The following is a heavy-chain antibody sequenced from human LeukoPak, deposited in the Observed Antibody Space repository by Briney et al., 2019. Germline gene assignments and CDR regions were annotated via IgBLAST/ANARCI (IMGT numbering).Heavy chain of an antibody. V-gene: IGHV3-20*04. D-gene: IGHD2-15*01. CDR3: ARESYSAGFDY. CDR1: GFTFYDYG. J-gene: IGHJ4*02. Sequence: GGSLRLSCAASGFTFYDYGMTWGRQAPAKGLEWVSGINWNGGSRGYADSLNDRYTISIHNANNYLSLQTKSLRAEDTALYYCARESYSAGFDYWGQGTLVTVSS. CDR2: INWNGGSR.